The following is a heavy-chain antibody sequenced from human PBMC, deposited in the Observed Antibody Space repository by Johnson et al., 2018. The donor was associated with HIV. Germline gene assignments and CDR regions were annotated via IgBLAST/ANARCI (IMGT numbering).Heavy chain of an antibody. CDR1: GFTFGDYA. Sequence: VQLVESGGGLVQPGTSLRLSCAASGFTFGDYAMHWVRQAPGKGLEWVSGISWNSGNINYADSVKGRFTISRDNAKNSLYLQMNSLRTEDTALYYCANGESGWRGREAFDIWGQGTMVTVSS. V-gene: IGHV3-9*01. CDR2: ISWNSGNI. CDR3: ANGESGWRGREAFDI. J-gene: IGHJ3*02. D-gene: IGHD6-19*01.